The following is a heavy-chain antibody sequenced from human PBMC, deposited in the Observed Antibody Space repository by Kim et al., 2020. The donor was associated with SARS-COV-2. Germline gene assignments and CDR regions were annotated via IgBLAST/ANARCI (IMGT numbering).Heavy chain of an antibody. CDR3: VRDPPQKAELFDY. CDR1: GFTFNNYW. V-gene: IGHV3-74*01. Sequence: GGSLRLSCAASGFTFNNYWMHWVRLAPGKGLVWVSHIDNDGSGTHYADSVKGRFTISRDNTKNMLYLQMNSLRAEDTAVYYCVRDPPQKAELFDYWGHGTLVTVSS. J-gene: IGHJ4*01. D-gene: IGHD1-7*01. CDR2: IDNDGSGT.